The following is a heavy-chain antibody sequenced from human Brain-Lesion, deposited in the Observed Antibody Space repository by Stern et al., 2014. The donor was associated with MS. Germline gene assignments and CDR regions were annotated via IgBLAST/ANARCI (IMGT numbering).Heavy chain of an antibody. CDR3: AKLWLGELPESPFDY. CDR2: IYYRGST. CDR1: GGSISSSSYY. V-gene: IGHV4-39*01. Sequence: QVQLQQWGPGLVKPSETLSLTCTVSGGSISSSSYYWGWIRQPPGKGLEWIGSIYYRGSTYYNPSLKSRVTISIDTSKNQFSLRLSFVTAADTAVYFCAKLWLGELPESPFDYWGQGTLVTVSS. J-gene: IGHJ4*02. D-gene: IGHD3-10*01.